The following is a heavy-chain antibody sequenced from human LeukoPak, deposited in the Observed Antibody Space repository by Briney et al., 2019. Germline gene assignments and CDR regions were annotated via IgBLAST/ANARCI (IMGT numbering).Heavy chain of an antibody. CDR2: ISGSGGST. CDR3: AKEVAGSNIVVVPAAIPGAFDI. D-gene: IGHD2-2*02. Sequence: GGSLRLSCAASGFTFSSYAMSWVRQAPGKGLEWVSAISGSGGSTYYADSVKGRFTISRDNSKNTLYLQMNSLRAEDTAVYYCAKEVAGSNIVVVPAAIPGAFDIWGQGTMVTVSS. CDR1: GFTFSSYA. J-gene: IGHJ3*02. V-gene: IGHV3-23*01.